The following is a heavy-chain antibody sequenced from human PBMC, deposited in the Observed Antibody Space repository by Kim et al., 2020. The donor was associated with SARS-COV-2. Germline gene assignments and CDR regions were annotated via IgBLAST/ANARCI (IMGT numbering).Heavy chain of an antibody. CDR1: GFTFSSYS. CDR2: ISSSSSYK. V-gene: IGHV3-21*01. CDR3: ARYTAMVTANYGMDV. D-gene: IGHD5-18*01. Sequence: GGSLRLSCAASGFTFSSYSMNWVRQAPGKGLEWFSSISSSSSYKYYADSVKGRFTISRDNAKNSLYLQMNSLRAEDTAVYYCARYTAMVTANYGMDVWS. J-gene: IGHJ6*02.